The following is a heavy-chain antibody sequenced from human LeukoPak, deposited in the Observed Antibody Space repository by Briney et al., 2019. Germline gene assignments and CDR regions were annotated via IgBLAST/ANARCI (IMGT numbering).Heavy chain of an antibody. CDR3: ARVWGRGYSYGYFDY. J-gene: IGHJ4*02. CDR1: GYTFSNYD. D-gene: IGHD5-18*01. CDR2: MNPTSGNT. Sequence: GASVKVSCKASGYTFSNYDINWVRQASGQGLEWMGWMNPTSGNTGYAQQFQGRVTITRDTSVSTAYMELSSLRSENTAVYYCARVWGRGYSYGYFDYWGQGTLVTVSS. V-gene: IGHV1-8*03.